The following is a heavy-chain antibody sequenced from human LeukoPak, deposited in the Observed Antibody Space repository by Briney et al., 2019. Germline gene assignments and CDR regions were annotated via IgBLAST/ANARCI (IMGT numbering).Heavy chain of an antibody. J-gene: IGHJ4*02. CDR3: ARGGGSYGEDYFDY. V-gene: IGHV4-61*02. Sequence: SQTLSLTCTVSGGSISSGSYYWSWIRQPAGKGLEWIGRIYTSGSTNYNPSLKSRVTISVDTSKNQFSLKLSSVIAADTAVYYCARGGGSYGEDYFDYWGQGTLVTVSS. CDR2: IYTSGST. CDR1: GGSISSGSYY. D-gene: IGHD1-26*01.